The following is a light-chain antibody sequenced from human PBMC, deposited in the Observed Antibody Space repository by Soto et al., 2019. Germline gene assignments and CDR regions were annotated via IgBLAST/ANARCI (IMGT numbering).Light chain of an antibody. J-gene: IGLJ1*01. V-gene: IGLV2-11*01. CDR1: SSDVGGYSY. Sequence: QSVLTQPGSVSGSPGHSVTISCTGTSSDVGGYSYVSWYQQHPGKAPKLLISDVSKRPSGVPDRFSGSKFGNTASLTISGLQAEDEADYYCCSYAGAFIYVFGSGTKVTVL. CDR3: CSYAGAFIYV. CDR2: DVS.